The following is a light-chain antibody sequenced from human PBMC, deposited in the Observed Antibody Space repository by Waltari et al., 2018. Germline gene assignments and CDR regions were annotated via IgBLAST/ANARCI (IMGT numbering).Light chain of an antibody. CDR2: AAF. CDR1: QSISSY. CDR3: QQSFSAPRT. V-gene: IGKV1-39*01. Sequence: DIQMTQSPSSLSASVGDRVTITCRASQSISSYLNWDQQKPGKAPTLLIYAAFSLQSGVPSRFSGSGSGTDFTLTISSLQPADFATYYCQQSFSAPRTFGEGTKVEIK. J-gene: IGKJ4*01.